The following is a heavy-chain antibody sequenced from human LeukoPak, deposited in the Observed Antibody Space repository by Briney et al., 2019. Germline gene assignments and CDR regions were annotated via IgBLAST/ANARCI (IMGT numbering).Heavy chain of an antibody. D-gene: IGHD3-10*01. CDR1: GGSISSGGYY. CDR2: IYYSGST. CDR3: ARVSIGSGSYFDY. J-gene: IGHJ4*02. V-gene: IGHV4-31*03. Sequence: SETLSLTCTVSGGSISSGGYYWSWIRQHPGKGLEWIGYIYYSGSTYYNPSLKSRVTISVDTSKNQFSLKLSSVTAADTAVYYCARVSIGSGSYFDYWGQGTLVTVSS.